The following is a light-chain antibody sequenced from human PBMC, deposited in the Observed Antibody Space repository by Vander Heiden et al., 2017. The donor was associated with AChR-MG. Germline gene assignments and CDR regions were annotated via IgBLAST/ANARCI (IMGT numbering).Light chain of an antibody. Sequence: DIQMTQSPSSVSASVGDRVTITCRASQDVSRWVAWYQHKPGRAHDLLIYATSSLQSWVPERFSGSGSGTDFTLTISSLQPEDFATYYCQQANRFPLTFGQGTKVEIK. CDR1: QDVSRW. V-gene: IGKV1-12*01. J-gene: IGKJ1*01. CDR3: QQANRFPLT. CDR2: ATS.